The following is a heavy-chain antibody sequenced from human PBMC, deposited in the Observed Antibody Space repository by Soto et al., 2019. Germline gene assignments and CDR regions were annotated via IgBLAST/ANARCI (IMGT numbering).Heavy chain of an antibody. J-gene: IGHJ4*02. CDR1: GFTFSSYA. D-gene: IGHD4-17*01. CDR3: ARDGHMGLRFGY. V-gene: IGHV3-30-3*01. CDR2: ISYDGSNK. Sequence: QVQLVESGGGVVQPGRSLRLSCAASGFTFSSYAMHWVRQAPGKGLEWVAVISYDGSNKYYADSVKGRFTISRDNSKNTLYLQMNSLRAEDTAVDYCARDGHMGLRFGYWGQGTLVTVSS.